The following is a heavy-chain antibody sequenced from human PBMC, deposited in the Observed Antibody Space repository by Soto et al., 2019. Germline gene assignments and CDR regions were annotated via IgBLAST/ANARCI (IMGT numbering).Heavy chain of an antibody. Sequence: QVQLVQSGAEVKKPGSSVKVSCKASGGTFSSYAISWVRQAPGQGLEWMGGISPIFGTANYAQKFQGRVKITADEATSTAYMELSSLRSEDTAVYYCARVGVSDFWSGYRLDYWGQGTLVTVSS. J-gene: IGHJ4*02. CDR3: ARVGVSDFWSGYRLDY. V-gene: IGHV1-69*01. CDR2: ISPIFGTA. D-gene: IGHD3-3*01. CDR1: GGTFSSYA.